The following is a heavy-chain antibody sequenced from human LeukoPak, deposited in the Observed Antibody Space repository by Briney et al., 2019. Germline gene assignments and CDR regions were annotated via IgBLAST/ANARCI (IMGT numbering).Heavy chain of an antibody. J-gene: IGHJ4*02. CDR2: INPSGGST. D-gene: IGHD3-22*01. CDR1: GYTFTSYY. Sequence: AASVKVSCKASGYTFTSYYMHWVRQAPGQGLERMGIINPSGGSTSYAQKFQGRVTMTRDTSTSTVYMELSSLRSEDTAVYYCASSLFYDSSGYPGHYWGQGTLVTVSS. CDR3: ASSLFYDSSGYPGHY. V-gene: IGHV1-46*01.